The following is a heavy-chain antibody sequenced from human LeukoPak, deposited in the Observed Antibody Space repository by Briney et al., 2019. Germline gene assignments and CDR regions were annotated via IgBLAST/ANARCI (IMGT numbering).Heavy chain of an antibody. CDR3: ASKAYYDFWSGYSPSGFDP. V-gene: IGHV1-8*01. CDR2: MNPNSGNT. J-gene: IGHJ5*02. D-gene: IGHD3-3*01. Sequence: GASVKVSCTASGYTFTSYDINWVRQATGQGLEWMGWMNPNSGNTGYAQKFQGRVTMTRNTSISTAYMELCSLRSEDTAVYYCASKAYYDFWSGYSPSGFDPWGQGTLVTVSS. CDR1: GYTFTSYD.